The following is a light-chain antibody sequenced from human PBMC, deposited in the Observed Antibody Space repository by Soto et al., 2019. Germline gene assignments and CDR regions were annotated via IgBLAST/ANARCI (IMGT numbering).Light chain of an antibody. CDR3: QQYYGLPPLT. Sequence: DIQVTHSPSSLSASIGDRFTITCQASQNITNNLSWYQQKPGKAPNLLIYHASKLAKGVTSRFSGSGSGTDFSFIITSLQREDLATYYCQQYYGLPPLTFGQGTRLEIK. CDR2: HAS. CDR1: QNITNN. V-gene: IGKV1-33*01. J-gene: IGKJ5*01.